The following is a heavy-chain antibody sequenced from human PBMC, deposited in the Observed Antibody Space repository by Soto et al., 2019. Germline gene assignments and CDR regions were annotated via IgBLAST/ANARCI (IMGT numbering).Heavy chain of an antibody. CDR2: IIPIFGTA. J-gene: IGHJ4*02. CDR1: GGTFSSYA. CDR3: ARDSGSYYAPFDY. V-gene: IGHV1-69*06. D-gene: IGHD1-26*01. Sequence: SVKVSCKASGGTFSSYAISWVQQAPGQGLEWMGGIIPIFGTANYAQKFQGRVTITADKSTSTAYMELSSLRSEDTAVYYCARDSGSYYAPFDYWGQGXLVTVYS.